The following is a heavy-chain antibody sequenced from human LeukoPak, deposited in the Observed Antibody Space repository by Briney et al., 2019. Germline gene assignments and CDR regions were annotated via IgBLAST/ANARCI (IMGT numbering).Heavy chain of an antibody. J-gene: IGHJ4*02. D-gene: IGHD3-10*01. Sequence: ASVKASCKASGYIFINYGISWVRQAPGQGLEWMGWISPYNGHTNYEPNLQDRLTMTTDTSTSTAYMELRSLTSDDTAVYYCAKTRDTVLNEYWGQGTLVTVSS. V-gene: IGHV1-18*01. CDR2: ISPYNGHT. CDR3: AKTRDTVLNEY. CDR1: GYIFINYG.